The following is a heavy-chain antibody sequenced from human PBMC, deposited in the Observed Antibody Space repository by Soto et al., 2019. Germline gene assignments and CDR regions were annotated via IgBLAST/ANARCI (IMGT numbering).Heavy chain of an antibody. J-gene: IGHJ5*02. CDR1: GGSISSYY. Sequence: SSETLSLTCTVSGGSISSYYWSWIRRPPGKGLEWIGYIYYSGSTNYNPSLKSRVTISVDTSKNQFSLKLSSVTAADTAVYYCARASSIADYNWFDPWGQGTLVTVSS. V-gene: IGHV4-59*01. CDR2: IYYSGST. D-gene: IGHD6-6*01. CDR3: ARASSIADYNWFDP.